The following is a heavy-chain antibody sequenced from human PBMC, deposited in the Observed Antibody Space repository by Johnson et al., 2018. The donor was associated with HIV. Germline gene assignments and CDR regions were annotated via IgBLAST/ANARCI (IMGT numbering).Heavy chain of an antibody. CDR1: RFAVSSNY. Sequence: EVQLVESGGGLIQPGGSLRLSCAASRFAVSSNYMSWVRQAPGKGLEWVSVIFSGGTTYYSDSVKGRFTISRDNSKNTVYLQMNSLRGEDTALYYCARAYPPIGTICCDAFDIWGQGTMVTVSS. V-gene: IGHV3-66*01. CDR2: IFSGGTT. D-gene: IGHD2-2*01. CDR3: ARAYPPIGTICCDAFDI. J-gene: IGHJ3*02.